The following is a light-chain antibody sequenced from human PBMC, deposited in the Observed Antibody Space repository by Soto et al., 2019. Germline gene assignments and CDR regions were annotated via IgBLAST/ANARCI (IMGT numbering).Light chain of an antibody. CDR3: QQYGNSPRVT. V-gene: IGKV3-20*01. CDR2: GAS. CDR1: QSVSGD. J-gene: IGKJ4*01. Sequence: EIVLTQSPGTLSLSPGERATLSCRASQSVSGDLAWYHHKPGQAPRLLIYGASIRATGIPDRFSGSGSGTDFTLTISRLEPEDFAMYHCQQYGNSPRVTFGGGTKVDIK.